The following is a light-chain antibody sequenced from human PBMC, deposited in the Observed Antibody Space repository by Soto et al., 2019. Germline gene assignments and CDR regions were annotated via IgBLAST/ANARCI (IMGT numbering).Light chain of an antibody. Sequence: QSALTQPASVSGSPGQSFTIPCTGSSSDVGAYHSVSWYQQHPGKAPKLIIFDVSNRPSGVSNRFSSSRSSNTASLTNSGHKAENEADYYCSSFTDTGTVMFGGGTKLTVL. V-gene: IGLV2-14*03. CDR2: DVS. CDR3: SSFTDTGTVM. J-gene: IGLJ3*02. CDR1: SSDVGAYHS.